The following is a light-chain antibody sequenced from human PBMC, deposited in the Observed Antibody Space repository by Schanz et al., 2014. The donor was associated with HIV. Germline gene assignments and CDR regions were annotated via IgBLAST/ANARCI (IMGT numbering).Light chain of an antibody. CDR3: QQYGSSPRLT. Sequence: EIVLTQSPATLSLSPGERATLSCRTSQSVSSSYLDWYQQKPGQAPRLLIYGASSRATGIPDRFSGSASGTDFTLTISRLEPEDFAVYYCQQYGSSPRLTFGGGTKVEIK. CDR2: GAS. V-gene: IGKV3-20*01. CDR1: QSVSSSY. J-gene: IGKJ4*01.